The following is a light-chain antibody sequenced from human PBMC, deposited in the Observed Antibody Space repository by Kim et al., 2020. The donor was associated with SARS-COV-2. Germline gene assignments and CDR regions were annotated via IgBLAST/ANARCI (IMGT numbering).Light chain of an antibody. J-gene: IGKJ4*01. CDR1: QSVTTY. V-gene: IGKV3-11*01. CDR2: DAS. Sequence: SLSPGERATLSCRASQSVTTYLAWYQQKPGQAPRLLIYDASNRATGIPARFSGSGSGTDFTLVISSLEPEDFAVYYCQQRSTALTFGGGTKVDIK. CDR3: QQRSTALT.